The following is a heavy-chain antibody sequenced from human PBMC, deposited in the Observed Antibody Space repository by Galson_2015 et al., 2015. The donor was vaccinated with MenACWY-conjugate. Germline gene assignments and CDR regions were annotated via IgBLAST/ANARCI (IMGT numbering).Heavy chain of an antibody. J-gene: IGHJ5*02. V-gene: IGHV1-69*13. CDR3: ATGARGGVVATIWGWFDP. CDR2: IIPIFGTA. CDR1: GGTFSSYA. Sequence: SVKVSCKASGGTFSSYAISWVRQAPGQGLEWMGGIIPIFGTANYAQKFQGRVTITADESTSTAYMELSSLRSEDTAAYYCATGARGGVVATIWGWFDPWGQGTLVTVSS. D-gene: IGHD5-12*01.